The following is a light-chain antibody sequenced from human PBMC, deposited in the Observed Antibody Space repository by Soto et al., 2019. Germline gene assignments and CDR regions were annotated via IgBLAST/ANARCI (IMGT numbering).Light chain of an antibody. CDR2: DAS. V-gene: IGKV1-5*01. J-gene: IGKJ1*01. CDR1: QNVNKW. Sequence: RMSQSPATLSASVGDRVTITCRASQNVNKWLAWFQQKPGKVPKLLIFDASTLQTGVPSRFSGSGSGTEFTLTISSLQPDDFATYYCQQYNSYPWTFGQGTKVDIK. CDR3: QQYNSYPWT.